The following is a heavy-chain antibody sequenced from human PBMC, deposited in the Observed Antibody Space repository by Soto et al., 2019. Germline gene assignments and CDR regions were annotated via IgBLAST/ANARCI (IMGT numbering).Heavy chain of an antibody. Sequence: GASVKVSCKASGYTFTSYGISWVRQAPGQGLEWMGWISAYNGNTNYAQKLQGRVTMTTDTSTSTAYMELRSLRSDDTAVYYCARDDFWSGYRKPKDYWGQGTLVTVSS. D-gene: IGHD3-3*01. CDR1: GYTFTSYG. CDR3: ARDDFWSGYRKPKDY. V-gene: IGHV1-18*01. J-gene: IGHJ4*02. CDR2: ISAYNGNT.